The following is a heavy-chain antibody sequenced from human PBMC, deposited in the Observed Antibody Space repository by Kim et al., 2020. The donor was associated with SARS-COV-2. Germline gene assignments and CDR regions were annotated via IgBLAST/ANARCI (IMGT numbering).Heavy chain of an antibody. V-gene: IGHV3-33*05. CDR2: ISYDGSNK. Sequence: GGSLRLSCAASGFTFSSYGMHWVRQAPGKGLEWVAVISYDGSNKYYADSVKGRFTISRDNSKNTLYLQMNSLRAEDTAVYYCARDEFARVGYCSGGSCWGPGGYYYYYGMDVWGQGTTVTVSS. CDR3: ARDEFARVGYCSGGSCWGPGGYYYYYGMDV. J-gene: IGHJ6*02. CDR1: GFTFSSYG. D-gene: IGHD2-15*01.